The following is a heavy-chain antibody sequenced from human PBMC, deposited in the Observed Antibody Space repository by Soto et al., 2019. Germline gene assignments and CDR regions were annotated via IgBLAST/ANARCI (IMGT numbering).Heavy chain of an antibody. CDR3: ARDAARYCSGGSCYQAGAFDI. CDR2: ISAYNGNT. CDR1: GYTFTSYG. V-gene: IGHV1-18*01. Sequence: QVPLVQSGAEVKKPGASVKVSCKASGYTFTSYGISWVRQAPVQGLEWMGWISAYNGNTNYAQKLQGRVTMTTDTSTSTAYMELRSLRSDDTAVYYCARDAARYCSGGSCYQAGAFDIWGQGTMVTVSS. J-gene: IGHJ3*02. D-gene: IGHD2-15*01.